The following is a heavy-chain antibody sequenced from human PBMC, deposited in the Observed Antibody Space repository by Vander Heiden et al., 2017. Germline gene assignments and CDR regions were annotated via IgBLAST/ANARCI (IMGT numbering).Heavy chain of an antibody. Sequence: EVQLVESGGGLVQPGRSLRLSCAASGFTFDDYAMHWVRQAPGQGLEWVSGISWNSGSIGYADSVKGRFTISRDNAKNSLYLQMNSLRAEDTALYYCAKGYCSGGSCYPIDYWGQGTLVTVSS. CDR3: AKGYCSGGSCYPIDY. CDR1: GFTFDDYA. J-gene: IGHJ4*02. CDR2: ISWNSGSI. V-gene: IGHV3-9*01. D-gene: IGHD2-15*01.